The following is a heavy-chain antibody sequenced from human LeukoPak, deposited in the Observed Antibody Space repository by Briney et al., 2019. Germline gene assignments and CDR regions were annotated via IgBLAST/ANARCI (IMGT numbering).Heavy chain of an antibody. CDR2: INAGNDNT. D-gene: IGHD2-2*01. J-gene: IGHJ5*02. V-gene: IGHV1-3*01. CDR1: GYTFTRYT. Sequence: ASVKVSCKASGYTFTRYTMHWVRQAPGQRIDWMGWINAGNDNTKYSQKFQGRVTITRDTSASTVYMELSGLRSEDTALYYCARQYCSSTSCFYNWFDPWGQGTLVTVSS. CDR3: ARQYCSSTSCFYNWFDP.